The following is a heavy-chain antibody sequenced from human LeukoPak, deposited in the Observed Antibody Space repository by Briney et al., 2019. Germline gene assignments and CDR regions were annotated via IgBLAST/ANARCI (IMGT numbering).Heavy chain of an antibody. CDR1: GDSVSSNSAA. D-gene: IGHD3-16*01. V-gene: IGHV6-1*01. CDR2: TYYRSKWYN. Sequence: SQTLSLTCAISGDSVSSNSAAWNWIRQSPSRGLEWLGRTYYRSKWYNDYALSVKSRITINPDTSKNQFSLQLNSVTPEDAAVYYCARDQDYVWGSSHIDYWGQGTLVTVSS. J-gene: IGHJ4*02. CDR3: ARDQDYVWGSSHIDY.